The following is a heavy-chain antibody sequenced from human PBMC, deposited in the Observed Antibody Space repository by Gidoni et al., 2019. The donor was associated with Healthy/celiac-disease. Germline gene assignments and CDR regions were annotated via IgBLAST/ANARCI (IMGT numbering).Heavy chain of an antibody. CDR2: ISSSSSYI. CDR1: GFPFSSYS. J-gene: IGHJ4*02. V-gene: IGHV3-21*01. Sequence: EVQLVESGGGLVKPGGSLRLSCAASGFPFSSYSMNWVRQAPGKGLEWVSSISSSSSYIYYADSVKGRFTISRDNAKNSLYLQMNSLRAEDTAVYYCAREEVYRGRMAGGFDYWGQGTLVTVSS. D-gene: IGHD6-19*01. CDR3: AREEVYRGRMAGGFDY.